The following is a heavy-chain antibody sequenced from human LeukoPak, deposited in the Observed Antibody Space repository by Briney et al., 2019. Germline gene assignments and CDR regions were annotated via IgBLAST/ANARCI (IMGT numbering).Heavy chain of an antibody. Sequence: GGSLRLSCAASGFTFSSYAMSWVRQAPGKGLEWVSAISGSGGSTYYADSVKGRFTISRDNSKNTLYLQMNSLRAEDTAGDYCAKDFLVAARRTDPFDHWGQGTLVTVPS. V-gene: IGHV3-23*01. CDR1: GFTFSSYA. CDR3: AKDFLVAARRTDPFDH. J-gene: IGHJ4*02. D-gene: IGHD6-6*01. CDR2: ISGSGGST.